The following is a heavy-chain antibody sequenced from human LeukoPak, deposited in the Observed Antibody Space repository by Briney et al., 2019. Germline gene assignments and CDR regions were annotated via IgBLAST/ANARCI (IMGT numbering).Heavy chain of an antibody. CDR2: ISYDGTNK. CDR3: ARGIPAQFAFDP. J-gene: IGHJ5*02. D-gene: IGHD2-2*01. Sequence: GRSLRLSCAASGFTFSSYGIHWVRRAPGKGLEWVAVISYDGTNKDYADSVKGRFTISRDNSKNTLYLQMNSLRTEDTAVYFCARGIPAQFAFDPWGQGTLVTVSS. V-gene: IGHV3-30*03. CDR1: GFTFSSYG.